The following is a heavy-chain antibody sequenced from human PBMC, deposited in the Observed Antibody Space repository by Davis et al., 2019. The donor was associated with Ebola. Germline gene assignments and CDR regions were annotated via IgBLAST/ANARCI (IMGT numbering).Heavy chain of an antibody. J-gene: IGHJ6*03. CDR3: ARGPGYQLLPYYYHYMDV. D-gene: IGHD2-2*01. Sequence: GGSLRLSCAVSGFTFSSYWMTWVRQAPGKGLEWVANIKQDGSAKYYVDSVKGRFTISRDNGKNSLYLQMNSLRAEDTAVYYCARGPGYQLLPYYYHYMDVWGKGTTVTVSS. CDR2: IKQDGSAK. V-gene: IGHV3-7*03. CDR1: GFTFSSYW.